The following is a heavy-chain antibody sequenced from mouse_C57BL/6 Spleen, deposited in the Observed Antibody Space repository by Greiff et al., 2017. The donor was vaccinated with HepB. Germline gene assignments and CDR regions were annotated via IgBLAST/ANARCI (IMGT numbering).Heavy chain of an antibody. D-gene: IGHD2-3*01. CDR1: GYTFTDYE. Sequence: QVQLKQSGAELVRPGASVTLSCKASGYTFTDYEMHWVKQTPVHGLEWIGAIDPETGGTAYNQTFKGKAILTADKSSSPAYMELRSLTSSDSAVYYCTRWLLRGDYWGQGTTLTVSS. CDR2: IDPETGGT. CDR3: TRWLLRGDY. V-gene: IGHV1-15*01. J-gene: IGHJ2*01.